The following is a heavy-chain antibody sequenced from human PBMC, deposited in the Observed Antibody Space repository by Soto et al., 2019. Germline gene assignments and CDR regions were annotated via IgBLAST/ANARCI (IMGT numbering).Heavy chain of an antibody. Sequence: GESLKISCQAFEYSFRIYWISWVRQKPGAGLEWMGRVDPNDSFATYSPSFEGHVSISVDKSTNIVYLQWRSLRASDTATYYCARTQSGSGNSNFDFWGQGTPVTVSS. D-gene: IGHD3-10*01. J-gene: IGHJ4*02. V-gene: IGHV5-10-1*01. CDR1: EYSFRIYW. CDR3: ARTQSGSGNSNFDF. CDR2: VDPNDSFA.